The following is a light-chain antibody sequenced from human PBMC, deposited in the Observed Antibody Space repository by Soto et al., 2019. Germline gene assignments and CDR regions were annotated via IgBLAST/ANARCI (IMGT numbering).Light chain of an antibody. CDR3: AAWDDNLNGPV. J-gene: IGLJ3*02. V-gene: IGLV1-36*01. Sequence: QAVVTQPPSVSEAPRRRFTIPGSGSSPNIGDNPVNWYQQVPGKAPNLLIYYDDLRPSGVSDRFSGSKSGSSASLAISGLQSEDEADYYCAAWDDNLNGPVFGGGTKLTVL. CDR1: SPNIGDNP. CDR2: YDD.